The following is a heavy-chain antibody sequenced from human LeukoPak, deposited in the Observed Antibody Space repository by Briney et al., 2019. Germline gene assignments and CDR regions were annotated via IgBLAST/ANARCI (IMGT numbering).Heavy chain of an antibody. Sequence: PGGSLRLSCAASGFTFSSYGMHWVRQAPGKGLEWVAVISYDGSDKYYADSVKGRFTISRDNSKNTLLLQTISLRAEDTAVYYCARDQGAWGYGYNFDYWGQGTLVTVSS. CDR1: GFTFSSYG. J-gene: IGHJ4*02. D-gene: IGHD3-16*01. CDR2: ISYDGSDK. V-gene: IGHV3-30*03. CDR3: ARDQGAWGYGYNFDY.